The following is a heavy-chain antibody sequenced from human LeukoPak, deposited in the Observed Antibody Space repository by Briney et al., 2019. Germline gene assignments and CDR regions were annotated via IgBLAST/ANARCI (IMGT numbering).Heavy chain of an antibody. CDR3: AKDRPYYDFWSGYSGVAFDI. CDR1: GFTFSSYA. Sequence: GGSLRLSCAASGFTFSSYAMSWVRQAPGKGLEWVSAISGSGGRTYYADSVKGRFTISRDNSKNTVSLQMNSLRAEDTAVYYCAKDRPYYDFWSGYSGVAFDIWGQGTVVTVSS. D-gene: IGHD3-3*01. CDR2: ISGSGGRT. V-gene: IGHV3-23*01. J-gene: IGHJ3*02.